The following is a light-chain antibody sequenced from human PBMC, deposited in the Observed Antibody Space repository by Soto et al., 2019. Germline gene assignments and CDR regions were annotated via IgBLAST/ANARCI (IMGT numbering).Light chain of an antibody. Sequence: DIQLTQSPSFLFASVGDRVTITCRASQGISSNLAWYQQKPGKAPKLLIYAASTLQSGVPSRFSGSGSGTEFTLTINSLQPDDFATYYCQQYSVYWTFGQGTKVDIK. CDR2: AAS. CDR1: QGISSN. J-gene: IGKJ1*01. V-gene: IGKV1-9*01. CDR3: QQYSVYWT.